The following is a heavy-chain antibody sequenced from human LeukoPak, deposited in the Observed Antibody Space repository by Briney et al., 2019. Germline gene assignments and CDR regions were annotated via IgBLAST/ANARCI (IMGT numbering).Heavy chain of an antibody. Sequence: GRSLRLSCAASGFTFSSYGMHWVRQAPGKGLEWVAVISYDGSNKYYADSVKGRFTISRDNSKNTLYLQMNSLRAEDTAVYYCAKDLVYYDFWSGDFDYWGQGTLVTVSS. D-gene: IGHD3-3*01. CDR2: ISYDGSNK. J-gene: IGHJ4*02. CDR3: AKDLVYYDFWSGDFDY. CDR1: GFTFSSYG. V-gene: IGHV3-30*18.